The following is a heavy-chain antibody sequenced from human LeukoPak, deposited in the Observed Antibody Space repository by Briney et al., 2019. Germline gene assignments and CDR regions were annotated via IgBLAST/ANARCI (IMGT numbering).Heavy chain of an antibody. CDR2: ISAYNGNT. CDR1: GYTFTSYG. CDR3: ARPPFGGFGEFLFDY. V-gene: IGHV1-18*01. Sequence: ASVKVSCKASGYTFTSYGISWVRQAPGQGLEWMGWISAYNGNTNYAQKLQGRVTMTTDTSTSTAYMELRSLRSDDTAVYYCARPPFGGFGEFLFDYWGQGTLVTVSS. D-gene: IGHD3-10*01. J-gene: IGHJ4*02.